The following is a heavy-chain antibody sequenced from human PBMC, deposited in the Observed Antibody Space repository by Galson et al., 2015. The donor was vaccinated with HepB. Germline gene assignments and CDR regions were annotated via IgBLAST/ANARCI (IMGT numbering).Heavy chain of an antibody. CDR1: GGTLRGYA. V-gene: IGHV1-69*13. D-gene: IGHD4-11*01. CDR3: ARGSLTTIRNYFDY. J-gene: IGHJ4*02. CDR2: ITLIFDTT. Sequence: SVKVSCKASGGTLRGYAINWVRQAHGQGLEWMGRITLIFDTTYYAQKFQGRLTITADESTSTAYMELSSLTSEDTAVYYCARGSLTTIRNYFDYWGQGTLVTVAS.